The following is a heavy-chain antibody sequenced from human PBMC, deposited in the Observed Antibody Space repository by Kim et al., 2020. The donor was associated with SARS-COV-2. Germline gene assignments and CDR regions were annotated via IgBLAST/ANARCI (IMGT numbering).Heavy chain of an antibody. Sequence: SVKVSCKASGGTFSTSPISWLRQAPGQGPEWMGGIIPIIGTANYAQKFQGRVTITADESTTTAYMELSSLKFEDTAVYYCASSVSPIITSKASDAFDVWGRGTVVTVSS. CDR1: GGTFSTSP. CDR2: IIPIIGTA. CDR3: ASSVSPIITSKASDAFDV. J-gene: IGHJ3*01. V-gene: IGHV1-69*13. D-gene: IGHD3-10*01.